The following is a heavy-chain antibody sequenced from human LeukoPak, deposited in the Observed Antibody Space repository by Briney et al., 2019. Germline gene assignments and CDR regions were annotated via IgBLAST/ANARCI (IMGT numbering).Heavy chain of an antibody. CDR1: GGSFSGYY. CDR2: INHSGSI. CDR3: ARGPNEYYYDSSGYYPY. Sequence: PSETLSLTCAVYGGSFSGYYWSWIRQPPGKGLEWIGEINHSGSINYNPSLKSRVTISVDTSKNQFSLKLSSVTAADTAVYYCARGPNEYYYDSSGYYPYWGQGTLVTVSS. V-gene: IGHV4-34*01. D-gene: IGHD3-22*01. J-gene: IGHJ4*02.